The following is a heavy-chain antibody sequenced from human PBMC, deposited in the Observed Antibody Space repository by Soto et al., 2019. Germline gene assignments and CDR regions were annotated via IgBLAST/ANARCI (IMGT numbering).Heavy chain of an antibody. CDR2: ISYDGSNK. Sequence: PGGSLRLSCAASGFTFSSYGMHWVRQAPGKGLEWVAVISYDGSNKYYADSVKGRFTISRDNSKNTLYLQMNSLRAEDTAVYYCAKDLFFYGSGSYQHNYYYYYGMDVWGQGTTVTVSS. CDR1: GFTFSSYG. J-gene: IGHJ6*02. V-gene: IGHV3-30*18. D-gene: IGHD3-10*01. CDR3: AKDLFFYGSGSYQHNYYYYYGMDV.